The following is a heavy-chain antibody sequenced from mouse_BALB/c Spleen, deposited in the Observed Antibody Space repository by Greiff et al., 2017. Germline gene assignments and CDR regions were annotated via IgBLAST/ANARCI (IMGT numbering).Heavy chain of an antibody. CDR3: ARSSMVTTPYYAMDY. CDR1: GYTFTSYW. CDR2: INPCTGYT. J-gene: IGHJ4*01. D-gene: IGHD2-2*01. Sequence: VQLVESGAELAKPGASVKMSCKASGYTFTSYWMHWVKQRPGQGLEWIGYINPCTGYTEYNQKFKDKATLTADKSSSTAYMQLSSLTSEDSAVYYCARSSMVTTPYYAMDYWGQGTAVTVSS. V-gene: IGHV1-7*01.